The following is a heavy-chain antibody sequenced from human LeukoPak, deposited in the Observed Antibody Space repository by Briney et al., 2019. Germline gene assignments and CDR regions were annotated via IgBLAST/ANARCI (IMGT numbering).Heavy chain of an antibody. D-gene: IGHD3-22*01. CDR3: ARVDYYDSSVFDY. CDR1: GGSVSSYY. V-gene: IGHV4-59*02. CDR2: IYYSGST. J-gene: IGHJ4*02. Sequence: SETLSLTCTASGGSVSSYYWSWIRQPPGKGLEWIGYIYYSGSTNYNPSLKSRLTISVDTSKNQFSLILNSVTAADTAVYYCARVDYYDSSVFDYWGQGTLVTVSS.